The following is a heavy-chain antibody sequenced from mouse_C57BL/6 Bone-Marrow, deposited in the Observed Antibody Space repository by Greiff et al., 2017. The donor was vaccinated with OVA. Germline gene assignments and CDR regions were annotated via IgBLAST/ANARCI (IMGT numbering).Heavy chain of an antibody. D-gene: IGHD1-1*01. CDR3: ANYYGSSYVGY. Sequence: VQLQQSGAELMKPGASVKLSCKASGYTFTSYWMHWVKQRPGQGLEWIGYINPSSGYTKYNQKFKDKATLTADKSSSTAYMQVSSLTYEDSAVYYCANYYGSSYVGYWGQGTTLTVSS. CDR2: INPSSGYT. J-gene: IGHJ2*01. V-gene: IGHV1-7*01. CDR1: GYTFTSYW.